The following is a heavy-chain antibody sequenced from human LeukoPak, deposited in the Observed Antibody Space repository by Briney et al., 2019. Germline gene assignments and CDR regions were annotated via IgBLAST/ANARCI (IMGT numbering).Heavy chain of an antibody. CDR1: GGSISSSSYY. CDR3: ARVDGSGPPYFQH. J-gene: IGHJ1*01. Sequence: SETLSLTCTVSGGSISSSSYYWGWIRQPPGKGLEWIGSIYYSGSTYYNPSLKSRVTISVDTSKNQFSLKLSSVTAADTAVYYCARVDGSGPPYFQHWGQGTLVTVSS. V-gene: IGHV4-39*07. CDR2: IYYSGST. D-gene: IGHD3-10*01.